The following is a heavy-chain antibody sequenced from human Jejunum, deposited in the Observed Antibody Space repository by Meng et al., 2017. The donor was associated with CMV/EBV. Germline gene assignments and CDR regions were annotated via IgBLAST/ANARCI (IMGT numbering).Heavy chain of an antibody. CDR3: AKDAGSYLDYYFDY. Sequence: EYTFSDYYMEWGRQAPGQGLGWMGWINPQTGDTNYAPKFRGRVTMTRDMSINTVYMEVTGLRSDDTAVYSCAKDAGSYLDYYFDYWGQGTLVTVSS. CDR1: EYTFSDYY. V-gene: IGHV1-2*02. CDR2: INPQTGDT. D-gene: IGHD1-26*01. J-gene: IGHJ4*02.